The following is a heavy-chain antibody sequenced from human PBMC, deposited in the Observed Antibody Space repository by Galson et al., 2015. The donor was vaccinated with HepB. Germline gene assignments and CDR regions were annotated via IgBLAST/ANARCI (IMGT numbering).Heavy chain of an antibody. Sequence: QSGAEVKKPGESLRISCKGSGYSFTSYWISWVRQMPGKGLEWMGRIDPSDSYTNYSPSFQGHVTISADKSISTAYLQWSSLKASDTAMYYCARGGIGYCSSTSCYGQAGNYYYYGMDVWGQGTTVTVSS. D-gene: IGHD2-2*01. J-gene: IGHJ6*02. CDR1: GYSFTSYW. CDR2: IDPSDSYT. V-gene: IGHV5-10-1*01. CDR3: ARGGIGYCSSTSCYGQAGNYYYYGMDV.